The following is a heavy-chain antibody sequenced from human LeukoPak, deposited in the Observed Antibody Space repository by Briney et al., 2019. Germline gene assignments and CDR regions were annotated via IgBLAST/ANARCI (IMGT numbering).Heavy chain of an antibody. CDR2: INHSGST. Sequence: PSETLSLTCAVYGGSFSGYYWSWIRQPPGKGPEWIGEINHSGSTNYNPSLKSRVTISVDTSKNQFSLKLSSVTAADTAVYYCARGSREVEMATTHFDYWGQGTLVTVSS. CDR3: ARGSREVEMATTHFDY. V-gene: IGHV4-34*01. D-gene: IGHD5-24*01. CDR1: GGSFSGYY. J-gene: IGHJ4*02.